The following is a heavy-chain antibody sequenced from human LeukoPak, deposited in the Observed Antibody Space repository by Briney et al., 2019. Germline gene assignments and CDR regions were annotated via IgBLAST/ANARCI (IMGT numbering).Heavy chain of an antibody. CDR1: GFTFSSYG. CDR2: IWYDGSDK. J-gene: IGHJ5*02. D-gene: IGHD5/OR15-5a*01. V-gene: IGHV3-33*01. CDR3: ASSVPGPNWFDP. Sequence: PGGSLRLSCAASGFTFSSYGMHWVRQAPGKGLEWVAVIWYDGSDKYYADSVKGRFTISRDNSKNTLYLQMNSLRAEDTAVYYCASSVPGPNWFDPWGQGTLVTVSS.